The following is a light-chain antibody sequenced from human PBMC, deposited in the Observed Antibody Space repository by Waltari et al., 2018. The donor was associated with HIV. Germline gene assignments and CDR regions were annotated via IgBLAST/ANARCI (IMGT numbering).Light chain of an antibody. Sequence: DIQMTQSPSSLSASVGDRVTITCRASQNINTFLNWYQHKPGRAPKLLIFSATSLQNGVPSRFRGSGSGTDFTLTITSLQPEDFASYYCQHSYIAPYTIGQGTKLQIK. CDR1: QNINTF. CDR3: QHSYIAPYT. V-gene: IGKV1-39*01. CDR2: SAT. J-gene: IGKJ2*01.